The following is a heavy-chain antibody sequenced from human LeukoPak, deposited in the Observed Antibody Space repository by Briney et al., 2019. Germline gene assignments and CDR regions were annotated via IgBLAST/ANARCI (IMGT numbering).Heavy chain of an antibody. V-gene: IGHV4-34*01. J-gene: IGHJ4*02. CDR2: INHSGST. CDR3: ARRGGSGYFDY. CDR1: GGSFSGYY. Sequence: SETLSLTCAVYGGSFSGYYWSWIRQPPGKGLEWIGEINHSGSTNYNPSLKSRVTTSVDTSKNQFSLKLSSVTAADTAVYYCARRGGSGYFDYWGQGTLVTVSS. D-gene: IGHD3-10*01.